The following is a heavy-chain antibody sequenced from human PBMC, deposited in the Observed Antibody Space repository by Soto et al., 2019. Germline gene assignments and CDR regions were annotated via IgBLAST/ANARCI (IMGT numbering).Heavy chain of an antibody. D-gene: IGHD3-3*01. Sequence: PGGSLRLSCAASGFTFSSYWMHWVRQAPGKGLVWVSRINSDGSSTSYADSVKGRFTISRDNAKNTLYLQMNSLRAEDTAVYYCARDRPFGVVIQPGDAFDIWGQGTMVTVSS. CDR1: GFTFSSYW. V-gene: IGHV3-74*01. CDR2: INSDGSST. CDR3: ARDRPFGVVIQPGDAFDI. J-gene: IGHJ3*02.